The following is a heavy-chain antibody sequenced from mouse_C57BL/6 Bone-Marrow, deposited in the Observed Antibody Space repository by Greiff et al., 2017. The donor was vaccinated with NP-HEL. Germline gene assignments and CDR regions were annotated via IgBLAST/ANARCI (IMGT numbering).Heavy chain of an antibody. V-gene: IGHV5-6*02. Sequence: EVKLMESGGDLVKPGGSLKLSCAASGFTFSSYGMSWVRQTPDKRLEWVATISSGGSYTYYPDSVKGRFTISRDNAKNTLYLQMSSLKSEDTAMYYCARRYGSSEDYAMDYWGQGTSVTVSS. CDR2: ISSGGSYT. CDR3: ARRYGSSEDYAMDY. CDR1: GFTFSSYG. J-gene: IGHJ4*01. D-gene: IGHD1-1*01.